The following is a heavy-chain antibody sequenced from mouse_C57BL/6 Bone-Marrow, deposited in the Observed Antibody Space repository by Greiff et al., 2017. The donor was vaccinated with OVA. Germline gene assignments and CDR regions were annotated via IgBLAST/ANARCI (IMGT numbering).Heavy chain of an antibody. CDR3: ARNYYGSRDY. Sequence: QVQLKQPGAELVMPGASVKLSCKASGYTFTSYWMHWVKQRPGQGLEWIGEIDPSDSYTNYNQKFKGKSTLTVDKSSSTAYIQLSSLTSEDSAVYYCARNYYGSRDYWGQGTTLTVSS. D-gene: IGHD1-1*01. J-gene: IGHJ2*01. CDR2: IDPSDSYT. CDR1: GYTFTSYW. V-gene: IGHV1-69*01.